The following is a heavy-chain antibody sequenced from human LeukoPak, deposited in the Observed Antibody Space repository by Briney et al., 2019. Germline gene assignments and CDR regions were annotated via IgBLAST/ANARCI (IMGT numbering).Heavy chain of an antibody. Sequence: SQTLSLTCTVSGGSISSGSYYWSWIRQPAGKGLEWIGRIYTSGSTNYNPSLKSRVTISVDTSKNQFSLKLSSVTAADTAVYYCARGRPLFLSSSSFYFDYWGQGTLVTVSS. D-gene: IGHD6-6*01. CDR3: ARGRPLFLSSSSFYFDY. V-gene: IGHV4-61*02. J-gene: IGHJ4*02. CDR1: GGSISSGSYY. CDR2: IYTSGST.